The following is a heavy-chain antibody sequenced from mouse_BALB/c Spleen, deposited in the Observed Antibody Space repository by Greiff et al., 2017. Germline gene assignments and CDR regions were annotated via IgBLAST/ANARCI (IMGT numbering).Heavy chain of an antibody. CDR2: IRLKSNNYAT. CDR1: GFTFSNYW. J-gene: IGHJ3*01. CDR3: TRDTTATTWFAY. V-gene: IGHV6-6*02. Sequence: DVKLQESGGGLVQPGGSMKLSCVASGFTFSNYWMNWVRQSPEKGLEWVAEIRLKSNNYATHYAESVKGRFTISRDDSKSSVYLQMNNLRAEDTGIYYCTRDTTATTWFAYWGQGTLVTVSA. D-gene: IGHD1-2*01.